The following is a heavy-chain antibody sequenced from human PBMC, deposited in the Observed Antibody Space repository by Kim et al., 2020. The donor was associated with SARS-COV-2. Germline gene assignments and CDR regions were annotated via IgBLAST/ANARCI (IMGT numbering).Heavy chain of an antibody. CDR1: GGTFSSYA. D-gene: IGHD6-6*01. CDR2: IIPIFGTA. Sequence: SVKVSCKASGGTFSSYAISWVRQAPGQGLEWMGGIIPIFGTANYAQKFQGRVTITADESTSTAYMELSSLRSEDTAVYYCARGVAAGPTRGEFDYWGQGTLVTVSS. CDR3: ARGVAAGPTRGEFDY. V-gene: IGHV1-69*13. J-gene: IGHJ4*02.